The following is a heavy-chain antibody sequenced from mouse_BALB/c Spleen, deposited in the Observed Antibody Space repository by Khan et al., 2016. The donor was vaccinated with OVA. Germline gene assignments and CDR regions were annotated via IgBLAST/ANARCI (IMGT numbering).Heavy chain of an antibody. D-gene: IGHD2-4*01. Sequence: VELVESGPGLVQPSQSLSITCTVSGFSLNHYGVRWVRQSPGKGLEWLGVIRSGGSTDNNAAFISRLSISKDNSKSQVFFKMNSLQPNDTAIYYCARNYDYDECLAYWGQGNLVTVPA. J-gene: IGHJ3*01. CDR1: GFSLNHYG. CDR2: IRSGGST. CDR3: ARNYDYDECLAY. V-gene: IGHV2-2*02.